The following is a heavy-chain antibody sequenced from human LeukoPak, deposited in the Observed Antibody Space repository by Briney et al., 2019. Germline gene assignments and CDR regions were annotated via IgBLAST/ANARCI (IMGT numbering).Heavy chain of an antibody. CDR1: GGSISSYY. CDR2: IYYSGST. CDR3: ARALWFGELGD. D-gene: IGHD3-10*01. V-gene: IGHV4-59*01. J-gene: IGHJ4*02. Sequence: SETLSLTCTVSGGSISSYYWSWIRQPPGKGLEWIGYIYYSGSTNYNPSLKSRVTISVDTSKNQFSLKLSSVTAADTAGYYCARALWFGELGDWGQGTLVTVSS.